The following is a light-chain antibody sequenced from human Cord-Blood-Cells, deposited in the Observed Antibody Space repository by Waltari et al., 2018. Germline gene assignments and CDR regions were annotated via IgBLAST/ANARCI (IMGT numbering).Light chain of an antibody. CDR1: QSVSSSY. V-gene: IGKV3-20*01. Sequence: EIVLTQSPATLSLSPGERATLSCRASQSVSSSYLAWYQQKPGQAPRLLIYGASSRATGIPDRFSGSGYGTDFTLTISRLEPEDFAVYYCQQYGSSLWTFGQGTKVEIK. CDR2: GAS. CDR3: QQYGSSLWT. J-gene: IGKJ1*01.